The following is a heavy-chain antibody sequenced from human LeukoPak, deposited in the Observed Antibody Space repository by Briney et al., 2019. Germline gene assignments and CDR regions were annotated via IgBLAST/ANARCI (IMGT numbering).Heavy chain of an antibody. D-gene: IGHD3-10*01. V-gene: IGHV1-8*01. Sequence: ASVTVSCKASGYTFTSYDINWVRQAPGQGLEWMGWMNPNSGNTGYAQKFQGRVTITRNTSISTAYMELSSLRSEDTAVYYCARGYHRYYYGSGRWYNWFDPWGQGTLVTVSS. CDR1: GYTFTSYD. J-gene: IGHJ5*02. CDR2: MNPNSGNT. CDR3: ARGYHRYYYGSGRWYNWFDP.